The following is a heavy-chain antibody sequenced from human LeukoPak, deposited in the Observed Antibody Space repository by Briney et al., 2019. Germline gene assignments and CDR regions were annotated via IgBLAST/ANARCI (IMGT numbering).Heavy chain of an antibody. D-gene: IGHD5-18*01. CDR3: ARGRRGYSFRTIYYFDY. CDR2: FYHSGST. Sequence: PSETLSLTCTVSGYSISSGYYWGWIRQPPGKGLEWIGTFYHSGSTYYNPSLKSRVTISVDTSKNQFSLKLSSVTAADTAVYYCARGRRGYSFRTIYYFDYWGQGTLVTVSS. V-gene: IGHV4-38-2*02. J-gene: IGHJ4*02. CDR1: GYSISSGYY.